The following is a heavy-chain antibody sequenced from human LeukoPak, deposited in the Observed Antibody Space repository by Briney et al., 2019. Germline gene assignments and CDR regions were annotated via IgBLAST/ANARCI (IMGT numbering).Heavy chain of an antibody. V-gene: IGHV4-38-2*01. CDR3: ARRYYYDSSGYFDY. J-gene: IGHJ4*02. D-gene: IGHD3-22*01. Sequence: TSETLSLTCAVSGYSISSGYYWGWIRQPPGKGLEWIGSIYYSGSTYYNPSLKSRVTISVDTSKNQFSLKLSSVTAADTAVYYCARRYYYDSSGYFDYWGQGTLVTVSS. CDR2: IYYSGST. CDR1: GYSISSGYY.